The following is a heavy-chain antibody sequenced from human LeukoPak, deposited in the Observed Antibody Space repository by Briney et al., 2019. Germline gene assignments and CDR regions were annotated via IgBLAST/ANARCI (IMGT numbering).Heavy chain of an antibody. D-gene: IGHD2-2*01. V-gene: IGHV4-4*07. CDR2: IYTSGST. CDR3: ASARTTAFMDV. Sequence: SETLSLTCTVSGGSISSYYWSWIRQPARKGLEWIGRIYTSGSTNDNPSLKSRVTMSVDTSKNQFSLKLSSVTAADTAVYYCASARTTAFMDVWGKGTTVTVSS. J-gene: IGHJ6*04. CDR1: GGSISSYY.